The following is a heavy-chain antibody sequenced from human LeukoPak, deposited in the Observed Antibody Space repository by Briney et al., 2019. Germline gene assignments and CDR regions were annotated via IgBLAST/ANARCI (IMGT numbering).Heavy chain of an antibody. J-gene: IGHJ6*03. CDR2: INHSGST. V-gene: IGHV4-34*01. CDR1: GGSISGYY. Sequence: SETLSLICSASGGSISGYYWSWIRQPPGKGLEWIGEINHSGSTNYNPSLKSRVTISVDASKNQFSLKLSSVTAADTAVYYCARVPVWGESIQNYYYYYMDVWGKGTTVTVSS. D-gene: IGHD3-16*01. CDR3: ARVPVWGESIQNYYYYYMDV.